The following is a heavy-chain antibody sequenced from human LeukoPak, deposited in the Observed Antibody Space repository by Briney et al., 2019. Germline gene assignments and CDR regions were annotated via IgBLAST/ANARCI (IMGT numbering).Heavy chain of an antibody. J-gene: IGHJ3*01. CDR3: AKGRWGLTINNFDL. V-gene: IGHV3-30*02. D-gene: IGHD3/OR15-3a*01. CDR2: IRYDGSNK. CDR1: GFTFSSYG. Sequence: GGSLRLSCAASGFTFSSYGMHWVRQAPGKGLEWVAFIRYDGSNKYYADSVKGRFTISRDSSKNTLYLQMNSLGGEHTALYYCAKGRWGLTINNFDLWGQGTMVTVSS.